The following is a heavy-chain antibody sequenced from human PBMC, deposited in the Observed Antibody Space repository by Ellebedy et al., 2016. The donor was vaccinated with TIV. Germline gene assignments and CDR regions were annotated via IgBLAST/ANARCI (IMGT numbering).Heavy chain of an antibody. J-gene: IGHJ4*02. Sequence: SETLSLXXAVYGGSFSGYYWSWIRQPPGKGLEWIGEINHSGSTNYNPSLKSRVTISVDTSKNQFSLKLSSVTAADTAVYYCERGHYYGSGIDYWGQGTLVTVSS. D-gene: IGHD3-10*01. V-gene: IGHV4-34*01. CDR3: ERGHYYGSGIDY. CDR1: GGSFSGYY. CDR2: INHSGST.